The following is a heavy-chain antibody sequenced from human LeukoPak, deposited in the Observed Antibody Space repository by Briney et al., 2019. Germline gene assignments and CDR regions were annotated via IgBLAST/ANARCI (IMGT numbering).Heavy chain of an antibody. J-gene: IGHJ3*01. CDR2: IFPGDSDI. Sequence: GESLKISCSGSGYSFTNFWIGWVRQMPGKGLDWMGLIFPGDSDIRYNPSFEGHVTISADKSFSSAYLQWSSLKPSDTAMYYCARKTTSSNGLGAFDVWGQGTMVTVSS. V-gene: IGHV5-51*01. D-gene: IGHD3-10*01. CDR1: GYSFTNFW. CDR3: ARKTTSSNGLGAFDV.